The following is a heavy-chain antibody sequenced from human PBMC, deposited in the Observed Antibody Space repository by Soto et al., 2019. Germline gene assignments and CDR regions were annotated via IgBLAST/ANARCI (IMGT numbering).Heavy chain of an antibody. J-gene: IGHJ4*02. V-gene: IGHV3-7*03. CDR2: IGRDGNGE. D-gene: IGHD7-27*01. Sequence: EVQLVESGGGLVQPGGSLRLSCVGSGFTFSNYWMNWVRQAPGKGLEWVANIGRDGNGELYVDSVKGRFTVSRDNAKNSLFLQMNSLRVEDTAVYYCVREWGRLTPDYWGQRTLVTVSS. CDR3: VREWGRLTPDY. CDR1: GFTFSNYW.